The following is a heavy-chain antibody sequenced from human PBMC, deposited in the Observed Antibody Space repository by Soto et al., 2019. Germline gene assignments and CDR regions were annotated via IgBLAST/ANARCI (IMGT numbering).Heavy chain of an antibody. CDR3: ARDAYYGSGSFDY. D-gene: IGHD3-10*01. Sequence: SETLSLTCTVSGGSVSSGSYYWSWIRQPPGKGLEWIGYIYYSGSTNYNPSLKSRVTISVDTSKNQFSLKLSSVTAADTAVYYCARDAYYGSGSFDYCGHGTLVSVS. CDR1: GGSVSSGSYY. CDR2: IYYSGST. V-gene: IGHV4-61*01. J-gene: IGHJ4*01.